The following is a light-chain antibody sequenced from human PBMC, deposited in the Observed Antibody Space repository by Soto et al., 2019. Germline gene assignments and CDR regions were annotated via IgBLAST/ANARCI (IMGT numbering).Light chain of an antibody. CDR3: LQHDSYPWT. Sequence: DIQMTQSPSSLSASVGDRVTITCRASQVITNDLGWYQQKPGKAPKCLIYAASSLQSGVPSRFSGSGSGTEFTLTISSLQPEDFATYYCLQHDSYPWTFGQGTKVDIK. CDR2: AAS. V-gene: IGKV1-17*01. CDR1: QVITND. J-gene: IGKJ1*01.